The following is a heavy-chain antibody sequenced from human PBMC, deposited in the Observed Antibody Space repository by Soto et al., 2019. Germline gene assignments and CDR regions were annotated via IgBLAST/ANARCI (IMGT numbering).Heavy chain of an antibody. D-gene: IGHD5-18*01. Sequence: GGSLRLSCAASGFSISSFWMTWVRQAPGKGLEWVAVIWYDGSNKYYADSVKGRFTISRDNSKNTLYLQMNSLRAEDTAVYYCARVKDVDTAMVGAFDIWGQGTMVTVSS. J-gene: IGHJ3*02. CDR1: GFSISSFW. CDR2: IWYDGSNK. CDR3: ARVKDVDTAMVGAFDI. V-gene: IGHV3-33*08.